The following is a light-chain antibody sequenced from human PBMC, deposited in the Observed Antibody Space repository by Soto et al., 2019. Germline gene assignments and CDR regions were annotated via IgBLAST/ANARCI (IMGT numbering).Light chain of an antibody. CDR3: AAWDYSLHAV. J-gene: IGLJ2*01. CDR1: SSNIGRNT. V-gene: IGLV1-44*01. CDR2: NNN. Sequence: QSVLTQPPSASGTPGQRVTISCSGDSSNIGRNTVNWYQHLPGTAPKHLIYNNNQQPSGIPDRFSGSKSGTSASLAISGLQSEDEADYYCAAWDYSLHAVFGGGTKLTVL.